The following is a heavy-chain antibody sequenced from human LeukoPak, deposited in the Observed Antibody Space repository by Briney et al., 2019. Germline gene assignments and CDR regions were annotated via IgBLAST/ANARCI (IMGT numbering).Heavy chain of an antibody. V-gene: IGHV3-21*01. D-gene: IGHD1-1*01. J-gene: IGHJ4*02. Sequence: GGSLRLSCAASGFTFSSYSMNWVRQAPGKGLEWVSSISSSSSYIYYADSVKGRFTISRDNAKNSLYLQMNSLRAEDTAVYYCARDFTTGTRLYHYFDYWGQGTLVTVSS. CDR2: ISSSSSYI. CDR3: ARDFTTGTRLYHYFDY. CDR1: GFTFSSYS.